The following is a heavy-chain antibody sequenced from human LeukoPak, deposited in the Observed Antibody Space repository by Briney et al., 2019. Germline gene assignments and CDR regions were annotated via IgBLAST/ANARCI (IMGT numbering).Heavy chain of an antibody. V-gene: IGHV4-34*01. J-gene: IGHJ6*03. CDR2: INHSGST. Sequence: SETLALTCAVYGVSFSGYYWSWIRQPPGKGLEWIGEINHSGSTNYNPSLKSRVTISVDTSKNQFSLKLSSVTAADTAVYYCARNGYYYYMDVWGKGTTVTVSS. CDR1: GVSFSGYY. CDR3: ARNGYYYYMDV.